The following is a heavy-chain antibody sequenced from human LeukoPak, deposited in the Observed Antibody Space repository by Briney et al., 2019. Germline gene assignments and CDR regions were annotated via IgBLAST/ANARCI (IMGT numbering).Heavy chain of an antibody. D-gene: IGHD3-22*01. V-gene: IGHV3-23*01. CDR2: ISPSGGST. J-gene: IGHJ3*02. Sequence: GGSLRLSCAASGLTFSRYAMSWVRQAPGKGLKWVSAISPSGGSTYYADSVKGRFTISRDNSKNTLYLQMNSLRVEDTAVYYCAKEVYYFDTSGLYSFAFDIWGQGTMVTVPS. CDR3: AKEVYYFDTSGLYSFAFDI. CDR1: GLTFSRYA.